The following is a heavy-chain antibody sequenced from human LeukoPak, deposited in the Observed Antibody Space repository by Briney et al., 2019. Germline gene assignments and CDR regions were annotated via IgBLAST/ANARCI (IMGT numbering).Heavy chain of an antibody. CDR2: IFHTGST. Sequence: SETLSLTCVVSGDCIRSGAYSWSWIRQPPGKGLEWIGYIFHTGSTFYNPSLKSRVTISVDNSKNQFSLRLTSVTAADTAVYYCARELWFANAPGSWLDPWGQGTLVTVSS. J-gene: IGHJ5*02. V-gene: IGHV4-30-2*01. CDR3: ARELWFANAPGSWLDP. CDR1: GDCIRSGAYS. D-gene: IGHD3-10*01.